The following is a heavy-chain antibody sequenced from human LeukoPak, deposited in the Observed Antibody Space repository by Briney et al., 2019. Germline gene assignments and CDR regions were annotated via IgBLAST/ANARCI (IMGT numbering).Heavy chain of an antibody. J-gene: IGHJ4*02. CDR3: ARDRYYYDSSGYYSDPLDY. D-gene: IGHD3-22*01. V-gene: IGHV6-1*01. CDR1: GDGVSSNSAA. Sequence: SQTLSLTCAISGDGVSSNSAAWNWIRQTPSRGLEWLGRTYYRSKWYNDYAVSVKSRITINPDTSKNQFSLQLNSVTPEDTAVYYCARDRYYYDSSGYYSDPLDYWGQGTLVTVSS. CDR2: TYYRSKWYN.